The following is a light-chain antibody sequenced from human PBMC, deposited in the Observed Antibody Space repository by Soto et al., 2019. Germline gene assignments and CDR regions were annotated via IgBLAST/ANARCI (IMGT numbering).Light chain of an antibody. CDR3: QQYNSYSQT. CDR1: QSISSW. J-gene: IGKJ2*01. Sequence: DIQMTQSPSTLSASVGDRVTITCRASQSISSWLAWYQQKPGKAPKLLIYKASSLESGVPSKFSGSRSATEFTLTISSLQPDDFAPYYCQQYNSYSQTFRQGTKLEIK. V-gene: IGKV1-5*03. CDR2: KAS.